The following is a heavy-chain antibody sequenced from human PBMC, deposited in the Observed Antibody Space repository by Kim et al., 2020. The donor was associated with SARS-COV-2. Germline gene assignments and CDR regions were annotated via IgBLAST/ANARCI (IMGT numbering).Heavy chain of an antibody. V-gene: IGHV5-51*01. D-gene: IGHD2-8*01. CDR2: IYPGDSDT. CDR1: GYIFSTYW. J-gene: IGHJ4*02. Sequence: GESLKISCKASGYIFSTYWIGWVRQMPRKGLEWMGIIYPGDSDTRYSPSFQGQVTISADKSINTVYLQWSSLKASDSAMYYCARINGAGDYWGQGTRVTV. CDR3: ARINGAGDY.